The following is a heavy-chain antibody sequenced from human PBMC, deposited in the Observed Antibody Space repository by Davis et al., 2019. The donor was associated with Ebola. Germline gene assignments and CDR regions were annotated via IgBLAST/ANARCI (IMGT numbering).Heavy chain of an antibody. CDR3: AREREGDYGDRWFDP. D-gene: IGHD4-17*01. J-gene: IGHJ5*02. CDR2: ISWNSGSI. V-gene: IGHV3-9*01. Sequence: SLKISCAASGFTFDDYAMHWVRQAPGKGLEWVSGISWNSGSIGYADPVKGRFTISRDNAKNSLYLQMNSLRAEDTALYHCAREREGDYGDRWFDPWGQGTLVTVSS. CDR1: GFTFDDYA.